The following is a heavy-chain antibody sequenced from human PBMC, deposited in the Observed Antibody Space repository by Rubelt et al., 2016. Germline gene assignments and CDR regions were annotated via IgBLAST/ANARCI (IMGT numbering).Heavy chain of an antibody. D-gene: IGHD6-19*01. CDR1: GGSIISDYY. J-gene: IGHJ4*02. V-gene: IGHV4-38-2*02. CDR2: INKSGAT. Sequence: QLQLQESGPGLVKPSETLSLTCTVSGGSIISDYYWGWIRQSPGKGLAWIGDINKSGATNYNPPIQSRVTFSVETSKNQFSQQQNSVTPEDTAVYYCARTVAVAGIIDYWGQGTMVTVSS. CDR3: ARTVAVAGIIDY.